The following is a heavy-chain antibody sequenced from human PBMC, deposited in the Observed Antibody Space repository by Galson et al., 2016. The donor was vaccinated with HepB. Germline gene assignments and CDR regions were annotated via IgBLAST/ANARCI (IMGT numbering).Heavy chain of an antibody. Sequence: SLRLSCAASGFTLTRYAMTWVRQAPGKGLEWLATIKKDGGEINYVDSVKGRFTISRDNAKNSLFLQMNTLRVEDTAVYYCTREVDLWGRGTQVTVSS. V-gene: IGHV3-7*04. CDR2: IKKDGGEI. J-gene: IGHJ2*01. CDR1: GFTLTRYA. CDR3: TREVDL.